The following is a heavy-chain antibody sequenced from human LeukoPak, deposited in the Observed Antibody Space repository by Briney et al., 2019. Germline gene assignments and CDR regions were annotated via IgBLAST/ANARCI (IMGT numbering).Heavy chain of an antibody. V-gene: IGHV1-69*05. CDR3: ARSVAGGGYDAFDI. J-gene: IGHJ3*02. D-gene: IGHD6-19*01. Sequence: APVKVSCKASGGTFSSYAISWVRQAPGQGLEWMGRIIPIFGTANYAQKFQGRVTITTDESTSTAYMELSSLRSEDTAVYYCARSVAGGGYDAFDIWGQGTMVTVSS. CDR2: IIPIFGTA. CDR1: GGTFSSYA.